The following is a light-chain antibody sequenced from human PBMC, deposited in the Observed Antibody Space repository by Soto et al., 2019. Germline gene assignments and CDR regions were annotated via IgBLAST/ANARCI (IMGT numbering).Light chain of an antibody. V-gene: IGLV4-69*01. Sequence: QPVLTQSPSASASLGASVKLTCTLSSGHSSYAIAWHQQQPEKGPRFLMKLNSDGSHSKGDGISDRFSGSSSGAERYLTISSLQSEDEADYYCQTWVADSVMFGGGTKLTVL. CDR2: LNSDGSH. CDR1: SGHSSYA. J-gene: IGLJ3*02. CDR3: QTWVADSVM.